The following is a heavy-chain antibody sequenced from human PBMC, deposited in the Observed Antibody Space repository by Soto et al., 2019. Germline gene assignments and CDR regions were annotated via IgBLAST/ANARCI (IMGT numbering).Heavy chain of an antibody. CDR2: IWYDGIKK. J-gene: IGHJ4*02. CDR3: ARDRNIVVVPAAIADY. V-gene: IGHV3-33*01. CDR1: GFTFSSYG. D-gene: IGHD2-2*01. Sequence: QVQLVESGGGVVQPGRSLRLSCAASGFTFSSYGMHWVRQAPGKGLEWVAVIWYDGIKKHYADSVKGRFTISRDNSKNTLYLEMKSLRVEDTAVYYCARDRNIVVVPAAIADYWGQGTLVTVSS.